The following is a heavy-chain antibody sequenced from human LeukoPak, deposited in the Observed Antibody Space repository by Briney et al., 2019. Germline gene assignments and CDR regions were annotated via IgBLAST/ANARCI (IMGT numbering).Heavy chain of an antibody. J-gene: IGHJ5*02. CDR1: GYTFTSYA. V-gene: IGHV7-4-1*02. CDR2: INTNTGNP. D-gene: IGHD5-24*01. CDR3: VRDGYNPNNWFDP. Sequence: GASVKVSCTASGYTFTSYAMHWVRQAPGQGLEWMGWINTNTGNPTYAQGFTGRFVFSLDTSVSTAYLQISSLKAEDTAVYYCVRDGYNPNNWFDPWGQGTLVTVSS.